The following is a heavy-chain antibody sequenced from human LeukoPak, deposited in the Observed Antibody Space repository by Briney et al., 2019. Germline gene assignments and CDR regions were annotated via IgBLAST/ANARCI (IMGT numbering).Heavy chain of an antibody. CDR2: VSGYNGIT. D-gene: IGHD6-13*01. J-gene: IGHJ4*02. Sequence: ASVKVSCTASGYTFKFIGISWGRQAPGQGLEWRGWVSGYNGITKYAQSLQGRLSMNKDVPTSTDYMELRSLGSVDTAVYFCARASASPTGIAAPGFDLWGQGTLVTVSS. V-gene: IGHV1-18*01. CDR3: ARASASPTGIAAPGFDL. CDR1: GYTFKFIG.